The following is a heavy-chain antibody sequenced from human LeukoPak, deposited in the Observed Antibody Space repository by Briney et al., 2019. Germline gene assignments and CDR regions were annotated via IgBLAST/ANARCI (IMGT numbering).Heavy chain of an antibody. Sequence: GGSLRLSCAVSGFIVSGYWMTWVRQAPGKGLEWVANIKQDGSEKNYVDSVKGLFTISRDNAENSLFLQMNSLRVEDTAVYYCAREWQGGIAAAGTRIEGDYWGQGTLVAVSS. J-gene: IGHJ4*02. V-gene: IGHV3-7*01. CDR2: IKQDGSEK. D-gene: IGHD6-13*01. CDR1: GFIVSGYW. CDR3: AREWQGGIAAAGTRIEGDY.